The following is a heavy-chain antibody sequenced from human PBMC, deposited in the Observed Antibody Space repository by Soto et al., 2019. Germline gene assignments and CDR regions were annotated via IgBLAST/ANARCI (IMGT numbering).Heavy chain of an antibody. CDR2: VKSKSEGGTT. V-gene: IGHV3-15*05. CDR3: VAGSPFEY. CDR1: GFIFRDDW. Sequence: PXGSLRLSCAASGFIFRDDWISWVRQAPGKGLEWIGRVKSKSEGGTTDYAALVKGRFTVSRDDSINTVSLQMDSLKMEDTAVYFCVAGSPFEYWGQGTLVTVSS. D-gene: IGHD2-21*01. J-gene: IGHJ4*02.